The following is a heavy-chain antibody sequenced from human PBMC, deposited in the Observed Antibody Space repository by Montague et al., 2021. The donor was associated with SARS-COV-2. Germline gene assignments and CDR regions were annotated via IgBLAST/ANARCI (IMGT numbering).Heavy chain of an antibody. CDR3: FRESSGQYYFDY. J-gene: IGHJ4*02. V-gene: IGHV3-23*03. D-gene: IGHD3-10*01. CDR1: GFTFSNYV. CDR2: IYGAGTST. Sequence: SLRLSCAASGFTFSNYVMSWVRQPPGKGLEWVSLIYGAGTSTSYADSVKGRFTISRDNSKNTMYLQMNSLGAEGTAVYYCFRESSGQYYFDYWGQGTLVTVSS.